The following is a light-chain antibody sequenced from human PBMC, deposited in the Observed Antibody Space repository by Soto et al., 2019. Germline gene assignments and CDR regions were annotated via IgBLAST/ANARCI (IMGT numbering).Light chain of an antibody. V-gene: IGLV2-23*01. Sequence: SALTQPASVSGSPGQSITISCTGTSSDVGNYNIVSWYQQHPGKAPKVMIYEGSKRPSGVSNRFSGSKSGNTASLTISGLQAEDEADYYCCSYAGRSTPVVFGGGTKLTVL. CDR1: SSDVGNYNI. CDR3: CSYAGRSTPVV. CDR2: EGS. J-gene: IGLJ2*01.